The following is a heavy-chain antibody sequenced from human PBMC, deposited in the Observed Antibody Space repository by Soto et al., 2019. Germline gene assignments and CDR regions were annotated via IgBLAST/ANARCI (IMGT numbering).Heavy chain of an antibody. V-gene: IGHV1-18*01. CDR1: GYTFASYA. CDR3: ARDRAPPDY. CDR2: ISAYNGNT. J-gene: IGHJ4*02. Sequence: ASVKVSCKASGYTFASYAISWMRQAPGQGLEWLGWISAYNGNTNYAQKLQGRVTMTTDTSTSTAYMELRSLRSDDTAVYYCARDRAPPDYWGQGTLVTVSS.